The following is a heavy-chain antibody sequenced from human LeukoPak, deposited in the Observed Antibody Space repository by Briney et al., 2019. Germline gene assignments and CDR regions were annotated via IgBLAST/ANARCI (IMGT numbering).Heavy chain of an antibody. Sequence: SETLSLTCTVSGGSISSSSYYWGWIRQPPGKGLEWIGSIYYSGSTYYNPSLKSRVTISVGTSKNQFSLKLSSVTAADTAVYYCARHGVGDSSNWYYFDYWGQGTLVTVSS. J-gene: IGHJ4*02. CDR1: GGSISSSSYY. D-gene: IGHD6-13*01. CDR3: ARHGVGDSSNWYYFDY. CDR2: IYYSGST. V-gene: IGHV4-39*01.